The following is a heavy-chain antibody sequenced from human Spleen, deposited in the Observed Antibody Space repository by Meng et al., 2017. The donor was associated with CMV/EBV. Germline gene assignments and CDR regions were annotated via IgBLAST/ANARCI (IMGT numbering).Heavy chain of an antibody. CDR2: ISSSSSTI. Sequence: GGSLRLSCAASGFTFSSYSMNWVRQAPGKGLEWVSYISSSSSTIYYADSVKGRFTISRDNAKNSLYLQMNSLRAEDTAVYYCAKGGYGSSWRYYFDYWGLGTLVTVSS. J-gene: IGHJ4*02. D-gene: IGHD6-13*01. V-gene: IGHV3-48*04. CDR1: GFTFSSYS. CDR3: AKGGYGSSWRYYFDY.